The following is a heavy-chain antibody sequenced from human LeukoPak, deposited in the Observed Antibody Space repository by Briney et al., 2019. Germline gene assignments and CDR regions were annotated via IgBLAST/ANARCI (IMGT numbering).Heavy chain of an antibody. CDR3: AREGCSSTSCYYLDAFDI. Sequence: SETLSLTCSVSGYSISSAYYWGWIRPPPGKGLEWIGTMYHSGSTNYNPSLKSRVTISVDTSKNQFSLKLSSVTAADTAVYYCAREGCSSTSCYYLDAFDIWGQGTMVTVSS. J-gene: IGHJ3*02. CDR1: GYSISSAYY. CDR2: MYHSGST. V-gene: IGHV4-38-2*02. D-gene: IGHD2-2*01.